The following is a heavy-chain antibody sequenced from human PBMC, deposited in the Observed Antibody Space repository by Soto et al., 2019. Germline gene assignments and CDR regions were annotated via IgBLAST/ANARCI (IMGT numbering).Heavy chain of an antibody. D-gene: IGHD6-13*01. J-gene: IGHJ6*02. CDR3: AKRLAPTSSSSWYYYYGMDV. CDR1: GFTFSSYA. CDR2: ISGSGGST. V-gene: IGHV3-23*01. Sequence: GGSLRLSCASSGFTFSSYAMSLVRQAPGKGLEWVSAISGSGGSTYYADSVKGRFTISRDNSKNTLYLQMNSLRAEDTAVYYCAKRLAPTSSSSWYYYYGMDVWGQGTTVTVSS.